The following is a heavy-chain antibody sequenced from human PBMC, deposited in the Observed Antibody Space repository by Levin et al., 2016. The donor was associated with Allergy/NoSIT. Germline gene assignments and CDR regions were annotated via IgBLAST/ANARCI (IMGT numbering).Heavy chain of an antibody. Sequence: GESLKISCAASGFTFSSYEMNWVRQAPGKGLEWVSYISSSGSTIYYADSVKGRFTISRDNAKNSLYLQMNSLRAEDTAVYYCARGGLHNYYYYGMDVWGQGTTVTVSS. CDR1: GFTFSSYE. CDR2: ISSSGSTI. D-gene: IGHD3-16*01. CDR3: ARGGLHNYYYYGMDV. J-gene: IGHJ6*02. V-gene: IGHV3-48*03.